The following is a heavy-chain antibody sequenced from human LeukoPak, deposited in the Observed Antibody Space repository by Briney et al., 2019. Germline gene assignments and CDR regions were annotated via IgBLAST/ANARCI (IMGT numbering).Heavy chain of an antibody. CDR3: ARTKKYSSGWYFDY. CDR1: GFTFDDYA. J-gene: IGHJ4*02. V-gene: IGHV3-9*01. CDR2: ISWNSGSI. D-gene: IGHD6-19*01. Sequence: GGSLRLSCAASGFTFDDYAMHWVRQAPGKGLEWVSGISWNSGSIGYADSVKGRFTISRENAKNSLYLQMNSLRAGDTAVYYCARTKKYSSGWYFDYWGQGTLVTVSS.